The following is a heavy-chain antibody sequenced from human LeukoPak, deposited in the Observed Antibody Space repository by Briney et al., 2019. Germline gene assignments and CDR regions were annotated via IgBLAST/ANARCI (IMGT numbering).Heavy chain of an antibody. J-gene: IGHJ4*02. Sequence: SETLSLTCAVYGGSFSGYYWSWICQPPGKGLEWIGEINHSGSTNYNPSLKSRVTISVDTSKNQFSLKLSSVTAADTAVYYCARRRYYYGSGSYYREPFDYWGQGTLVTVSS. CDR3: ARRRYYYGSGSYYREPFDY. CDR2: INHSGST. CDR1: GGSFSGYY. V-gene: IGHV4-34*01. D-gene: IGHD3-10*01.